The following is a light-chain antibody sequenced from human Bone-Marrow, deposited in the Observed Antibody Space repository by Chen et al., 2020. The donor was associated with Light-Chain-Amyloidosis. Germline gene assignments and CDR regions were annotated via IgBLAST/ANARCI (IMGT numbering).Light chain of an antibody. J-gene: IGLJ3*02. CDR3: PVWDRSSDRPV. V-gene: IGLV3-21*02. Sequence: SYVLTQPSSASVAPGQTATNACGGNNLGSTSVHWYQQTPRPAPLLVVKDDSARPSGIPERLSGSNSGNTATLTSSRVEAGDEADYYCPVWDRSSDRPVFGGGTKLTVL. CDR1: NLGSTS. CDR2: DDS.